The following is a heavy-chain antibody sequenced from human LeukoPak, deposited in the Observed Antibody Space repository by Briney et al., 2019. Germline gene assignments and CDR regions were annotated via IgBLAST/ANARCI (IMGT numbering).Heavy chain of an antibody. CDR2: IYPGDSDT. CDR3: ARVYNWNDGDYYYGMDV. Sequence: GESLKISCKGSGYSFTSYWIGWVRQMPGKGLEWMGIIYPGDSDTRYSLSFQGQVTISADKSISTAYLQWSSLKASDTAMYYCARVYNWNDGDYYYGMDVWGKGTTVTVSS. V-gene: IGHV5-51*01. CDR1: GYSFTSYW. J-gene: IGHJ6*04. D-gene: IGHD1-1*01.